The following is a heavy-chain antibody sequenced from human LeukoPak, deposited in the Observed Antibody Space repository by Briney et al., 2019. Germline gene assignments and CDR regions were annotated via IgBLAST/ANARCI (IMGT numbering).Heavy chain of an antibody. D-gene: IGHD6-19*01. Sequence: SETLSLTCAVYGGSFSGYYWSWIRQPPGKGLEWIGEINHSGSTNYNPFLKSRVAISVDTSKNQFSLKLTSVTAADTAVYYCARDLADSSGWYGDYWGQGTLVTVSS. J-gene: IGHJ4*02. CDR2: INHSGST. CDR3: ARDLADSSGWYGDY. V-gene: IGHV4-34*01. CDR1: GGSFSGYY.